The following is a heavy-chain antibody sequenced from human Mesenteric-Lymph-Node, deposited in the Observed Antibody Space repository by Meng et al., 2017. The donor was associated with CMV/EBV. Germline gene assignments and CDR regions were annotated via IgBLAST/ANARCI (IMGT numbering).Heavy chain of an antibody. CDR1: GFTFSSYS. CDR2: ISSSSSYI. V-gene: IGHV3-21*06. J-gene: IGHJ6*02. CDR3: ARDGYCSGGSCYELYGMDV. D-gene: IGHD2-15*01. Sequence: GESLKISCAASGFTFSSYSMNWVRQAPGKGLEWVSSISSSSSYIYYADSVKGRFTISRDNAQNSLYLQMNSLRAEDTAVYFCARDGYCSGGSCYELYGMDVWGQGTTVTVSS.